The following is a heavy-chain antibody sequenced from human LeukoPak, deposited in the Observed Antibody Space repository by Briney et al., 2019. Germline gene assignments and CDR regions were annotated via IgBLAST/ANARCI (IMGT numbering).Heavy chain of an antibody. CDR2: IWYDGSNK. J-gene: IGHJ4*02. Sequence: PGGSLLLSCAASGFTFSNAWMSWVRRAPGKGLEWVAVIWYDGSNKYYADSVKGRFTISRDNSKNTLYLQMNSLRAEDTAVYYCAKDFDSSGWYEAFDYWGQGTLVTVSS. CDR3: AKDFDSSGWYEAFDY. V-gene: IGHV3-33*06. D-gene: IGHD6-19*01. CDR1: GFTFSNAW.